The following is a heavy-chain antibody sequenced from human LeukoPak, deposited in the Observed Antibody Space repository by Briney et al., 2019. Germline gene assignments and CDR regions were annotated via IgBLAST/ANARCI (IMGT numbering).Heavy chain of an antibody. V-gene: IGHV4-34*01. J-gene: IGHJ4*02. CDR2: INHSGST. Sequence: SETLSLTCAVYGGSFSGYYWSWIRQPPGKGLEWIGEINHSGSTNYNPSLKSRVTISVDTSKNQFSLKLSSVTAADTAVYYCARGRANYYGSGSYRAVFDYWDQGTLVTVSS. D-gene: IGHD3-10*01. CDR1: GGSFSGYY. CDR3: ARGRANYYGSGSYRAVFDY.